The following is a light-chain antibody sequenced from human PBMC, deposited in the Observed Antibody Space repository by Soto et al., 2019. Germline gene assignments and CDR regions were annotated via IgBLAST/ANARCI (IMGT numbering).Light chain of an antibody. Sequence: DIQMTQSPSTLSASVGDRVTITCRASQSISSWLAWYQQKPGTAPKLLIYDASSLQGGVPSRFSGSGSGTEFTLTISSLQPDDFATYYCQQFNSYSPAFGPGTKVDLK. J-gene: IGKJ3*01. CDR2: DAS. CDR1: QSISSW. CDR3: QQFNSYSPA. V-gene: IGKV1-5*01.